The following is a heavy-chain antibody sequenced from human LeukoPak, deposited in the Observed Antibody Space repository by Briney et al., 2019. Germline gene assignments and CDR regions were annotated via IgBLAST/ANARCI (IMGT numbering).Heavy chain of an antibody. CDR2: INPSSGGT. Sequence: ASVKVSCKASGYTFTGYYMHWVRQAPGQGLEWMGWINPSSGGTNYAQKFQGRVTMTRDTSISTAYMELSRLRSDDTAVYYCASGLGYSSSWVDYWGQGTLVTVSS. V-gene: IGHV1-2*02. D-gene: IGHD6-13*01. CDR3: ASGLGYSSSWVDY. CDR1: GYTFTGYY. J-gene: IGHJ4*02.